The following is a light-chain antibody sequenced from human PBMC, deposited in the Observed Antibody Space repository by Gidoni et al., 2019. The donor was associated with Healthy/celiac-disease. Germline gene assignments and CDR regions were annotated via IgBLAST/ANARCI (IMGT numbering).Light chain of an antibody. CDR3: SSYTSSSTLEV. J-gene: IGLJ1*01. V-gene: IGLV2-14*01. CDR2: EVS. Sequence: QSALTQPASVSGSPGQSLTISCTGTSSEGGGYHYVSWYQQHPGRAPKLMIYEVSHRPSRVSNRFSGSKSGNTASLTISGLQAEDEADYYCSSYTSSSTLEVFGTGTKVTVL. CDR1: SSEGGGYHY.